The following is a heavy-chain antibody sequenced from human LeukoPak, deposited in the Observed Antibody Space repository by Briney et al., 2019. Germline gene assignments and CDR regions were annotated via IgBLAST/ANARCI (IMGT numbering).Heavy chain of an antibody. CDR2: INHSGRT. CDR1: GGSFSGYY. V-gene: IGHV4-34*01. CDR3: ARVRYCSSTSCYSKSAFDI. J-gene: IGHJ3*02. Sequence: SETLSLTCAVYGGSFSGYYWSWIRQPGGKGLEWIGEINHSGRTNYNPSLKSRVTISVDTSKNQFSLKLSCVTAADTAVYYCARVRYCSSTSCYSKSAFDIWGQGTMVTVSS. D-gene: IGHD2-2*01.